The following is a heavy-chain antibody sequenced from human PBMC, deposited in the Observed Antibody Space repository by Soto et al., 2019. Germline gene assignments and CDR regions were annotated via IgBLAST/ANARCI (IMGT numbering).Heavy chain of an antibody. V-gene: IGHV3-30-3*01. CDR3: AREYSWAVVAPGY. J-gene: IGHJ4*02. D-gene: IGHD3-22*01. CDR2: ISHDGSDK. CDR1: GFTFSSYT. Sequence: QVQLVESGGGVVQPGRSLRLSCAASGFTFSSYTMHWVRQTPGKGLEWVAVISHDGSDKYYADSVKGRFTISRDNSKNTLYRQMNSLRAEDTSVYYCAREYSWAVVAPGYWGQGTLVTVSS.